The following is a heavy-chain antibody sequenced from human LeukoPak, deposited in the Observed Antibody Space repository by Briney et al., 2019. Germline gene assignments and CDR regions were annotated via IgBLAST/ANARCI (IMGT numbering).Heavy chain of an antibody. D-gene: IGHD6-19*01. CDR1: GGSFRGYY. V-gene: IGHV4-34*01. CDR3: ARPQPRYSSGWYPYYFDY. CDR2: INHSGST. J-gene: IGHJ4*01. Sequence: SETLSLTCAVYGGSFRGYYWSWIRQPPGKGLEGIGEINHSGSTNYNPSLKSRVTISVDTSKNQFSLKLSSVTAADTAVYYCARPQPRYSSGWYPYYFDYWSQGTLVTVSS.